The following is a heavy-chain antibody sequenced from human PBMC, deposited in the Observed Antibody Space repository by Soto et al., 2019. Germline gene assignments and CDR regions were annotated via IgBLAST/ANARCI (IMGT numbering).Heavy chain of an antibody. CDR2: ICYSGST. CDR3: ARRYSSSLAVSWFDP. D-gene: IGHD6-6*01. J-gene: IGHJ5*02. V-gene: IGHV4-39*01. Sequence: QLQLQESGPGLVKPSETLSLTCTVSGGSVSSSSYYWGWIRQPPGKGLEWIGSICYSGSTYYNPSLKSRVTISVDTSKNQFSLKLSSVTAADTAVYYCARRYSSSLAVSWFDPWGQGTLVTVSS. CDR1: GGSVSSSSYY.